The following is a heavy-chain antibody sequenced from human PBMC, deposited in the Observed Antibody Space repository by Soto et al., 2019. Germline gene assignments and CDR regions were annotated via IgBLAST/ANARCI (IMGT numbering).Heavy chain of an antibody. CDR1: GGSISSAGYY. CDR3: ARGVRFLEWSGTFAY. CDR2: LYYRGST. J-gene: IGHJ4*02. V-gene: IGHV4-31*03. Sequence: QVQLQASGPGLVKPSQTLSLTCSVSGGSISSAGYYWSWIRQHPGKGLEWIGYLYYRGSTYYNPSLMSRLTLSVETTNNHCSLKLSSVTAADTAVYYGARGVRFLEWSGTFAYWGQGTLVTVSP. D-gene: IGHD3-3*01.